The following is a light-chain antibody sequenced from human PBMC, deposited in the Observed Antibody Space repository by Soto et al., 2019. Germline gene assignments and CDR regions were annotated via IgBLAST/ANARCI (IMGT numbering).Light chain of an antibody. CDR3: QQYNNWPLT. CDR2: GVS. CDR1: QSVSSN. J-gene: IGKJ4*01. V-gene: IGKV3-15*01. Sequence: EIVLTQSPGTLSLSPGERATLSCRASQSVSSNYLAWYQQKPGQAPRLLIYGVSTRANGVPARFSGSGSGTVFTLTISSLQSEDFAVYYCQQYNNWPLTFGGGTKVDIK.